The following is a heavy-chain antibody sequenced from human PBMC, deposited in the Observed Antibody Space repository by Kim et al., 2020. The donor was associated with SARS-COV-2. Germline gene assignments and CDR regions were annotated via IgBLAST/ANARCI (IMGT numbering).Heavy chain of an antibody. V-gene: IGHV4-39*01. Sequence: SETLSLTCTVSGGSISSSSYYWGWIRQPPGKGLEWIGSIYYSGSTYYNPSLKSRVTISVDTSKNQFSLKLSSVTAADTAVYYCARLYCSSTSCYANFFDYWGQGTLVTVSS. D-gene: IGHD2-2*01. J-gene: IGHJ4*02. CDR2: IYYSGST. CDR3: ARLYCSSTSCYANFFDY. CDR1: GGSISSSSYY.